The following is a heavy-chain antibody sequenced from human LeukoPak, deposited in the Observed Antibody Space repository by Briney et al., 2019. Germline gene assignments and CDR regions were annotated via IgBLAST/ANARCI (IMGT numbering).Heavy chain of an antibody. J-gene: IGHJ6*03. D-gene: IGHD6-13*01. Sequence: PGGSLRLSCAASGFAVSSNYMSRVRQPPGKGLEWLSLIDSSGNTFYADSVKGRFTIPRDYLKNTLFLQMNSLRAEDTALYYCARDPVVASPGPFYYHYMDVWGKGTTVTVSS. CDR1: GFAVSSNY. CDR3: ARDPVVASPGPFYYHYMDV. V-gene: IGHV3-53*01. CDR2: IDSSGNT.